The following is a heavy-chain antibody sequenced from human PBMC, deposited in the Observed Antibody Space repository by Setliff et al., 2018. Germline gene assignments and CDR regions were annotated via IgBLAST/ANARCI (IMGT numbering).Heavy chain of an antibody. J-gene: IGHJ6*03. V-gene: IGHV4-59*08. D-gene: IGHD3-10*01. CDR3: ARHVGIRGRGYNYYYYYMDV. CDR2: IQKRGSTTT. Sequence: PSETLSLTCNVSGDSMSSYYWSWIRQAPGKGLEWLGYIQKRGSTTTKYNPSLGSRISMSLDTSKNQFSLQLSSVTAADTAVYYCARHVGIRGRGYNYYYYYMDVWGKGTTVTVS. CDR1: GDSMSSYY.